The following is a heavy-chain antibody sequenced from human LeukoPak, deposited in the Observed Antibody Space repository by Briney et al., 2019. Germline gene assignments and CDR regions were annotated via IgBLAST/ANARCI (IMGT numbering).Heavy chain of an antibody. D-gene: IGHD2-2*01. CDR1: GFTFSSYA. CDR2: ITNSGGTT. Sequence: GGSLRLSCAASGFTFSSYAMSWVRQAPGKGLEWVSAITNSGGTTYYADSVKGRFTISRDNSKNTLYLQMNSLRAEDTAVYYCAKDLYCSSTSCYSYWGQGTLVTVSS. CDR3: AKDLYCSSTSCYSY. J-gene: IGHJ4*02. V-gene: IGHV3-23*01.